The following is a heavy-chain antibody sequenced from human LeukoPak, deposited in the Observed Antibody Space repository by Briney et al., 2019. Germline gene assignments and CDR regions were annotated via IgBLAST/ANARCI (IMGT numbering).Heavy chain of an antibody. Sequence: GGSLRLSCAASGFTFSSYWMHWVRQAPGKGLVWVSRINTDGSTTNYADSVKGRFTISGDNSKNTLYLQMNSLRAEDTAVYYCARDTDGSSWYGNYYFGMDVWGQGTTVTVSS. CDR2: INTDGSTT. CDR1: GFTFSSYW. CDR3: ARDTDGSSWYGNYYFGMDV. V-gene: IGHV3-74*01. J-gene: IGHJ6*02. D-gene: IGHD6-13*01.